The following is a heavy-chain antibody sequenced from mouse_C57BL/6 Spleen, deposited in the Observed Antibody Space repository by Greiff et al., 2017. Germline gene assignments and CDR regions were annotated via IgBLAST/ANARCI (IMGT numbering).Heavy chain of an antibody. CDR3: ARDDYGSSSWFAY. V-gene: IGHV1-53*01. CDR1: GYTFTSYW. D-gene: IGHD1-1*01. J-gene: IGHJ3*01. CDR2: INPSNGGT. Sequence: QVQLQQPGTELVKPGASVKLSCKASGYTFTSYWMHWVKQRPGQGLEWIGNINPSNGGTNYNEKFKSKATLTVDKSSSTAYRQLSSRTSEDSAVSYCARDDYGSSSWFAYWGQGTLVTVSA.